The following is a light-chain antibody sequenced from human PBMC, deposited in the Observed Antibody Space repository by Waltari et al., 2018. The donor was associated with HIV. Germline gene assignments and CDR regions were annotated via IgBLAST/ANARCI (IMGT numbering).Light chain of an antibody. CDR1: QSVSTW. CDR2: QAS. Sequence: DIQMTQSPSTLSASIGDRVTLTCRASQSVSTWLAWYQRKPGKAPKLLIYQASSLQKGVPSRFSGSGSGTQFTLTISSLQPDDFATYYCQQYHTYLTFGQGTDLE. CDR3: QQYHTYLT. J-gene: IGKJ2*01. V-gene: IGKV1-5*03.